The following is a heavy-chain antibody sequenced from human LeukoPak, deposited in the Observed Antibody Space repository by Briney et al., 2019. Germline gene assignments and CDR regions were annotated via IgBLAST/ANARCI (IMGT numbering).Heavy chain of an antibody. V-gene: IGHV3-23*01. D-gene: IGHD2-15*01. Sequence: PGGSVRLSCAASGFTFSSYAMRWVRQAPGRGLEWVSAISGSGGSTYYADSVKGRFTISRDNSKNTLYLQMNSLRAEDTAVYYCAKDVVVVVAPDEEYFQHWGQGTLVTVSS. CDR3: AKDVVVVVAPDEEYFQH. CDR2: ISGSGGST. CDR1: GFTFSSYA. J-gene: IGHJ1*01.